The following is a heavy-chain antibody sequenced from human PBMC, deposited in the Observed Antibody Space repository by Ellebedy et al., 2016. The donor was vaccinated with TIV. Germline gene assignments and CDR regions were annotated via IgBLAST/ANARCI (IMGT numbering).Heavy chain of an antibody. J-gene: IGHJ4*02. CDR3: ATDILTGYTH. D-gene: IGHD3-9*01. CDR1: GYTFTSFV. CDR2: ISAYNGYT. V-gene: IGHV1-18*04. Sequence: AASVKVSCKPSGYTFTSFVISWVRQAPGQGLEWMGWISAYNGYTNFAQKFQGRVSMTTDTSASTAYMELRSLRSDDTAVYYCATDILTGYTHWGRGTLVTVSS.